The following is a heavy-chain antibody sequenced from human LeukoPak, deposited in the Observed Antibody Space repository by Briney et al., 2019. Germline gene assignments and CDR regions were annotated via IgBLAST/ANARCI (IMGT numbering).Heavy chain of an antibody. J-gene: IGHJ4*02. Sequence: GGSLRLSCAASGFTFSDYYISWIRQAPGKGLEWVSYISPSSSYTDYADSVKGRFTISRDNAKNSLYLQMNSLRAEDTAVYSCAKFSPMTASHYFDFWGQGTLVTVSS. CDR3: AKFSPMTASHYFDF. V-gene: IGHV3-11*03. D-gene: IGHD2-21*02. CDR1: GFTFSDYY. CDR2: ISPSSSYT.